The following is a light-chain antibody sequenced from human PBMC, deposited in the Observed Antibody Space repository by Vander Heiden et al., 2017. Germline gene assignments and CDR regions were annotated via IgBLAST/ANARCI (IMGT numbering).Light chain of an antibody. CDR2: ANT. J-gene: IGLJ1*01. CDR1: SSNIGAGYD. Sequence: QSVLTQPPSVSGAPGQRVTISCTGSSSNIGAGYDVHWYQQFPGTAPKLRSQANTNRPSGVPDRFAGSKSGTSAYLAITGLQAEDEADFDGQSFDNSLGCDVCGTGTKV. V-gene: IGLV1-40*01. CDR3: QSFDNSLGCDV.